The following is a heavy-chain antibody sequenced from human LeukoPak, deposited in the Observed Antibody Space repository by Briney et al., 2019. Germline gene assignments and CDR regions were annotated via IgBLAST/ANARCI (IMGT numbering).Heavy chain of an antibody. Sequence: PGGSLRLSCAGSGFPFAPFWMTWVRQAPGKGPEFVATMNRDGSEVAYGNSVRGRFTISRDNAKNSLYLQMYSLRAEDTAVYYCARGIDEWLYLNYWGQGALVTVSS. CDR2: MNRDGSEV. CDR3: ARGIDEWLYLNY. V-gene: IGHV3-7*04. J-gene: IGHJ4*02. D-gene: IGHD3-3*01. CDR1: GFPFAPFW.